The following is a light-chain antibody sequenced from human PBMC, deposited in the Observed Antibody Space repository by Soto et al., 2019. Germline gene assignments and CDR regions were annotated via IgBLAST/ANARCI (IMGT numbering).Light chain of an antibody. V-gene: IGKV3-11*01. J-gene: IGKJ4*01. CDR1: QSVSSY. CDR3: QQRSNWPQLT. Sequence: EIVLRQSPATLSLYQGERATLSCRASQSVSSYLAWYQQKPGQAPRLLIYDASNRATGIPARFSGSGSGTDFTLTISSLEPEDFAVYYCQQRSNWPQLTFGGGTKVDIK. CDR2: DAS.